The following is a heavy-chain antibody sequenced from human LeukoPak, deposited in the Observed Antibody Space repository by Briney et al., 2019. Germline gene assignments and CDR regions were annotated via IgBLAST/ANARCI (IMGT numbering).Heavy chain of an antibody. CDR1: GGSISSGDYY. CDR3: ARGGPMGAKVVVDAFDI. CDR2: IYYSGST. V-gene: IGHV4-31*03. Sequence: PSETLSLTCTVSGGSISSGDYYWSWIRQHPGKGLEWIGYIYYSGSTYYNPSLKSRVTISVDTSKNQFSLKLSSVTAADTAVYYCARGGPMGAKVVVDAFDIWGQGTMVTVSS. D-gene: IGHD1-26*01. J-gene: IGHJ3*02.